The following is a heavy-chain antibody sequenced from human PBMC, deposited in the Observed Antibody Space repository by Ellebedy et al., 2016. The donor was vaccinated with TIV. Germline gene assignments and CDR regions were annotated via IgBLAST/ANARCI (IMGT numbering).Heavy chain of an antibody. Sequence: PGGSLRLSCAASGFTFRSYLMSWVRQAPGKGLEWVAHIKQDGSEESYVDFVKGRLTVSRDNAKNSLYLQMNSLRAEDTAKYYCARIGYSTDWYGGAPSYYFDFWGLGTLVTVSS. CDR1: GFTFRSYL. J-gene: IGHJ4*02. D-gene: IGHD6-19*01. V-gene: IGHV3-7*01. CDR2: IKQDGSEE. CDR3: ARIGYSTDWYGGAPSYYFDF.